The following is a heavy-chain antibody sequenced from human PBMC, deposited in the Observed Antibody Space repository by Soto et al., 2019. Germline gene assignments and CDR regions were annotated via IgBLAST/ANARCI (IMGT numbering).Heavy chain of an antibody. J-gene: IGHJ3*02. CDR3: ARYCSGGSCDSNTAFDI. D-gene: IGHD2-15*01. CDR2: ISAYNGNT. V-gene: IGHV1-18*01. Sequence: WASVKVSCKASGYTFTSYGITWVRQAPGQGLEYMGWISAYNGNTNYAQKLQGRVTMTADTSTNTAYMELRSLRSDDTAVYYCARYCSGGSCDSNTAFDIWGQGTMVTVSS. CDR1: GYTFTSYG.